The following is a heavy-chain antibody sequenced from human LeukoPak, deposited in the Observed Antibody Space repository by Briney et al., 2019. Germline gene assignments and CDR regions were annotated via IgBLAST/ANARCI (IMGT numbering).Heavy chain of an antibody. CDR1: GYTFTSYA. V-gene: IGHV1-3*01. J-gene: IGHJ4*02. CDR3: ARVRGPLNYDILTGYSFDY. CDR2: INAGNGNT. Sequence: ASVKVSCKASGYTFTSYAMHWVRQAPGQRLEWMGWINAGNGNTKYSQKFQGRVTITRDTSASTAYMELSNLRSEDTAVYYCARVRGPLNYDILTGYSFDYWGQGTLVTVSS. D-gene: IGHD3-9*01.